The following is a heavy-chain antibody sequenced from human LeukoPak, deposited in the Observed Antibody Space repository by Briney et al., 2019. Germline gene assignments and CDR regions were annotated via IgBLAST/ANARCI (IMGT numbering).Heavy chain of an antibody. V-gene: IGHV4-59*08. CDR1: GGSISSYY. CDR2: IYYSGST. J-gene: IGHJ3*02. D-gene: IGHD6-19*01. CDR3: ARLLHSSGWYGLWGYNAFDI. Sequence: ASETLSLTCTVSGGSISSYYWSWIRQPPGKGLEWIGYIYYSGSTNYNPSLKSRVTISVDTSKNQFSLKLSSVTAADTAVYYCARLLHSSGWYGLWGYNAFDIWGQGTMVTVSS.